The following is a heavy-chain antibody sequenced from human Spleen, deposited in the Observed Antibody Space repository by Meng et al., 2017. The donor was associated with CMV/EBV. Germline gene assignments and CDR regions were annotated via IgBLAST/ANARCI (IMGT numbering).Heavy chain of an antibody. CDR1: GASIVRSNYY. CDR3: AARPYVYYYYRMDV. J-gene: IGHJ6*02. D-gene: IGHD3-10*02. V-gene: IGHV4-39*06. CDR2: MYYSGST. Sequence: SETLSLTCTVSGASIVRSNYYWGWIRQPPGKGLEWIGGMYYSGSTYYNPSLKSRVTISEDTSKNQFTLRLSSVTAADTAVYYCAARPYVYYYYRMDVWGQGITVTVSS.